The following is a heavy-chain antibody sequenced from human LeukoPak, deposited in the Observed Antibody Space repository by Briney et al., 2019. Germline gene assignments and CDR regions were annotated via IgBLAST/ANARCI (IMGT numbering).Heavy chain of an antibody. J-gene: IGHJ4*02. CDR2: VTASSCPI. CDR3: TRGGVFDL. Sequence: PGGSLRLSCAASGFSLSSYNMNWVRQSPGRGLEWLSYVTASSCPIYYADSVKGRFTISRDNAKNSLYLQMNSLRAWDTAIYYCTRGGVFDLWGLGTLVTVSS. D-gene: IGHD3-9*01. CDR1: GFSLSSYN. V-gene: IGHV3-48*01.